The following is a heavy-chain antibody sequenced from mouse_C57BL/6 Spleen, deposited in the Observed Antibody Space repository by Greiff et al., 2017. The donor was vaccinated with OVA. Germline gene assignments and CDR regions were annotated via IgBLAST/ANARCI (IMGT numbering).Heavy chain of an antibody. Sequence: EVQGVESGGDLVKPGGSLKLSCAASGFTFSSYGMSWVRQTPDKRLEWVATISSGGSYTYYPDSVKGRFTISRDNAKNTLYLQMSSLKSEDTAMYYCARPYSNFLWYFDVWGTGTTVTASS. J-gene: IGHJ1*03. CDR2: ISSGGSYT. CDR1: GFTFSSYG. V-gene: IGHV5-6*01. D-gene: IGHD2-5*01. CDR3: ARPYSNFLWYFDV.